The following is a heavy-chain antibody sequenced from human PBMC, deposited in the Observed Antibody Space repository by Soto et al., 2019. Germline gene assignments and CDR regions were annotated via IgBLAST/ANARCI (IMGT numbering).Heavy chain of an antibody. V-gene: IGHV3-21*01. D-gene: IGHD3-16*01. CDR1: GFTFSSYS. CDR2: ISSSSSYI. J-gene: IGHJ4*02. Sequence: GGSLRLSCAASGFTFSSYSMNWVRQAPGKGLEWVSSISSSSSYIYYADSVKGRFTISRDNAKNSLYLQMNSLRAEDTAVYYCARAGSWAITFGGVILYDYWGQGTLVTVSS. CDR3: ARAGSWAITFGGVILYDY.